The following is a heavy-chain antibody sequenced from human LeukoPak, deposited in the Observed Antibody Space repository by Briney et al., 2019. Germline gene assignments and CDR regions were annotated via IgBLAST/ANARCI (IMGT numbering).Heavy chain of an antibody. CDR3: ARDGLGGMYSGSYGDY. CDR1: GFTVSSNY. CDR2: IYSGGST. D-gene: IGHD1-26*01. J-gene: IGHJ4*02. V-gene: IGHV3-53*01. Sequence: GGSLRLSCAASGFTVSSNYMSWVRQAPGKGLEWVSVIYSGGSTYYADSVKGRFTISRDNSKNTLYLQMNSLRAEDTAVYYCARDGLGGMYSGSYGDYWGQGTLVTVSS.